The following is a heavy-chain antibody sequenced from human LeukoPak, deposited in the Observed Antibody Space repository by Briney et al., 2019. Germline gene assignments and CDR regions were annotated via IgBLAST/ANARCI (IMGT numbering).Heavy chain of an antibody. V-gene: IGHV4-4*07. Sequence: SETLSLTCTVSGGSISSYYWSWIRQPAGKGLEWIGRIYTSGSTNYNPPLKSRVTMSVDTSKNQFSLKLSSVTAADTAVYYCARDGSGSYYSWFDPWGQGTLVTVSS. CDR2: IYTSGST. CDR1: GGSISSYY. CDR3: ARDGSGSYYSWFDP. J-gene: IGHJ5*02. D-gene: IGHD3-10*01.